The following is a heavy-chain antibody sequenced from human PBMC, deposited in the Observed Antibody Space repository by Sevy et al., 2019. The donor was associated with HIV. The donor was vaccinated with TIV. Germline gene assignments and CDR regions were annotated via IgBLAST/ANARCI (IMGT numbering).Heavy chain of an antibody. V-gene: IGHV3-15*01. J-gene: IGHJ4*02. CDR3: TTLLAVGFTDGRYYFDY. Sequence: GGSLRLSCAASGFTFSNAWMSWVRQAPGKGLEWVGRIKSKTDGGTTDYAAPVKGRFTISRDDSKNTLYLQMNSLKTEDTAVYYCTTLLAVGFTDGRYYFDYWGQGTLVTVSS. CDR2: IKSKTDGGTT. CDR1: GFTFSNAW. D-gene: IGHD6-19*01.